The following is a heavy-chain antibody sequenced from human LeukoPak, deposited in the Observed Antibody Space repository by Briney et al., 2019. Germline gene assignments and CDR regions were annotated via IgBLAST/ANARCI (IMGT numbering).Heavy chain of an antibody. V-gene: IGHV3-23*01. CDR2: ISGSGGST. D-gene: IGHD3-9*01. CDR3: AKDLGYFDWLDAFDI. J-gene: IGHJ3*02. Sequence: GGSLRLSCAASGFIFSSYAMSWVRQAPGKGLEWVSAISGSGGSTYYEDSVKGRFTISRDNSKNTLYLQMNSLRAEDTAVYYCAKDLGYFDWLDAFDIWGQGTMVTVSS. CDR1: GFIFSSYA.